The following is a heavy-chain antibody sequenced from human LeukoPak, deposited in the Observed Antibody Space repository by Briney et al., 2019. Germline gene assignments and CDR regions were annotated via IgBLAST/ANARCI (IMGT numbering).Heavy chain of an antibody. J-gene: IGHJ4*02. CDR1: GFTFGSYW. CDR2: INQDGSEK. Sequence: GGSLRLSCAASGFTFGSYWMSWVRPAPGKGLEWVANINQDGSEKYYVDSVKGRFTISRDNAKNSLYLQMNSLRADDTAVYYCARDKIVGATHFDYWGQGTLVTVSS. CDR3: ARDKIVGATHFDY. D-gene: IGHD1-26*01. V-gene: IGHV3-7*03.